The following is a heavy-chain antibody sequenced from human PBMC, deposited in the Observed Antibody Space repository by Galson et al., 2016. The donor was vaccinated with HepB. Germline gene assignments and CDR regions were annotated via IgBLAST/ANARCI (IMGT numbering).Heavy chain of an antibody. D-gene: IGHD2-2*01. J-gene: IGHJ4*02. CDR2: ISSIGGSI. Sequence: SLRLSCAASGFAFSNYYMSWIRQAPGKGLEWISYISSIGGSIHYADSVEGCFTISRDNAKNSLYLQMYSLRAEDTAVYYCARSVGRGPAAHFDYWGQGTLVTVSS. V-gene: IGHV3-11*01. CDR3: ARSVGRGPAAHFDY. CDR1: GFAFSNYY.